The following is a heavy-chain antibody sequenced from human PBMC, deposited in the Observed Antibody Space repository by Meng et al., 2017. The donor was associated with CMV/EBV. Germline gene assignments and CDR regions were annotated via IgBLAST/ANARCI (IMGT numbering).Heavy chain of an antibody. J-gene: IGHJ6*02. D-gene: IGHD3-10*01. V-gene: IGHV3-48*03. CDR3: VTHRFGLRIYYYGMDV. CDR2: ISSSGSTI. Sequence: GESLKISCAASGFTFSSYEMNWVRQAPGKGLEWVSYISSSGSTIYYADSVKGRFTISRDNAKNSLYLQMNSLRAEDTAVYYCVTHRFGLRIYYYGMDVWGQGTTVTVSS. CDR1: GFTFSSYE.